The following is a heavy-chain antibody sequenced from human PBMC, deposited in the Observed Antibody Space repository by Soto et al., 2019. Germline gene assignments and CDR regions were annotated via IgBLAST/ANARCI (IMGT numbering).Heavy chain of an antibody. V-gene: IGHV4-30-4*01. D-gene: IGHD5-18*01. CDR3: ATESGSTYGYFDN. CDR1: GGSVTSDEDY. CDR2: ISNSGST. Sequence: SETLSLTCTVSGGSVTSDEDYWTWIRQSPGKGLEWIGYISNSGSTGYNPSLKTRLSMSVDRSKNQFTLRLTSVTAADTAVYFCATESGSTYGYFDNWGQGTQVTVSS. J-gene: IGHJ4*02.